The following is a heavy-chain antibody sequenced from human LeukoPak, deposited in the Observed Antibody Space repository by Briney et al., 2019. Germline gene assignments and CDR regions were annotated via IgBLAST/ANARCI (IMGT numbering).Heavy chain of an antibody. V-gene: IGHV4-34*01. CDR2: INHSGST. J-gene: IGHJ4*02. CDR3: ARLIVVVPAAIRYFDY. D-gene: IGHD2-2*01. CDR1: GGSFSGYY. Sequence: PSETLSLTCAVYGGSFSGYYWSWIRQPPGKGLEWIGGINHSGSTNYNPSLKSRVTISVDTSKNQFSLKLSSVTAADTAVYYCARLIVVVPAAIRYFDYWGQGTLVTVSS.